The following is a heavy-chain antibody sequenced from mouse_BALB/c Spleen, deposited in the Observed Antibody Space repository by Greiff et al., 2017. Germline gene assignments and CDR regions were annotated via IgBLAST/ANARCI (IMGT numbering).Heavy chain of an antibody. J-gene: IGHJ3*01. V-gene: IGHV2-2*02. CDR2: IWSGGST. Sequence: VQLQPSGPGLVQPSQSLSITCTVSGFSLTRSGVHWVRQSPGKGLEWLGVIWSGGSTDYNAAFISRLSISKDNSKSQVFFKMNSLQANDTAIYYCARSIYDYAAWFAYWGQGTLVTVSA. D-gene: IGHD2-4*01. CDR1: GFSLTRSG. CDR3: ARSIYDYAAWFAY.